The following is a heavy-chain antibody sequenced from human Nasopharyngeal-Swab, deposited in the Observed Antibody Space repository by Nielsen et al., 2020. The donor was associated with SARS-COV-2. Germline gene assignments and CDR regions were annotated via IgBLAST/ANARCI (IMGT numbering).Heavy chain of an antibody. CDR3: ASFVNSPDWDSRFDY. D-gene: IGHD3/OR15-3a*01. CDR1: GYTFTGYY. Sequence: ASVKVSCNASGYTFTGYYMHWVLHAPAQGLVWMGRINPNSGGTNYAPKFQGRVTMTRDTSISTAYMDLSRLRSDDTAVYYCASFVNSPDWDSRFDYWGQGTLVTVSS. CDR2: INPNSGGT. J-gene: IGHJ4*02. V-gene: IGHV1-2*06.